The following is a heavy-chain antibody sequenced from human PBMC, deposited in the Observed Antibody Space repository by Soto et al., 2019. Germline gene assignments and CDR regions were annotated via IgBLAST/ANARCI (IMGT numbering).Heavy chain of an antibody. Sequence: QVQLVESGGGVVQPGRSLRLSCAASGFTFSSYGMHWVRQAPGKGLEWVAVISYDGSNKYYADSVKGRFTISRDNSKDTLYLQMNSLRAEDTAVYYCAKDLYNWNDVYYFDYWGQGTLVTVSS. J-gene: IGHJ4*02. CDR3: AKDLYNWNDVYYFDY. CDR2: ISYDGSNK. V-gene: IGHV3-30*18. D-gene: IGHD1-20*01. CDR1: GFTFSSYG.